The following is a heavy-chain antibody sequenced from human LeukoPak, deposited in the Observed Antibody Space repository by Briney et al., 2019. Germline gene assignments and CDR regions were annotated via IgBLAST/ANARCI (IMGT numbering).Heavy chain of an antibody. CDR2: IIPILGVA. D-gene: IGHD2-15*01. Sequence: PGKASYTPSGPTFSTYAISWVRQAPGHGLEWMGRIIPILGVANYAQKFQGRVTITADKSTSTAYMELSSLRSEDTAVYYCARDIPNCSCGSCYSYYYYYGMDVWGQGTTVTVSS. J-gene: IGHJ6*02. CDR3: ARDIPNCSCGSCYSYYYYYGMDV. CDR1: GPTFSTYA. V-gene: IGHV1-69*04.